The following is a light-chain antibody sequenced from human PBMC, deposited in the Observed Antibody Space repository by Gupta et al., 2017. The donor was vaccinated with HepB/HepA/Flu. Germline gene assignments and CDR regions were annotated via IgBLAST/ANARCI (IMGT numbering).Light chain of an antibody. CDR1: QGINNY. CDR2: AAF. Sequence: IQLTHSPSFLSASVGDRVTISCRASQGINNYLAWYQQKPGKAPKLLIYAAFTLQSGVPSRFSGSASGTEFTLTISSLQPEDFATYYCQQSEAYPVTFGQGTRLDLK. J-gene: IGKJ5*01. CDR3: QQSEAYPVT. V-gene: IGKV1-9*01.